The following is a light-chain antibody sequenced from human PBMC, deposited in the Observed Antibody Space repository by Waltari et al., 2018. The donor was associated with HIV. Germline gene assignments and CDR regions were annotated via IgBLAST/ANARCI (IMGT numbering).Light chain of an antibody. CDR3: QSYDSGFVV. Sequence: QSVLTQPPSVSGAPGQRVTIPCTGSSSNIGACYDVHWYQQLPGTAPKLLIYGNSNRPSGVPDRFSGSKSGTSASLAITGLQAEDEADYYCQSYDSGFVVFGGGTKLTVL. V-gene: IGLV1-40*01. CDR2: GNS. CDR1: SSNIGACYD. J-gene: IGLJ2*01.